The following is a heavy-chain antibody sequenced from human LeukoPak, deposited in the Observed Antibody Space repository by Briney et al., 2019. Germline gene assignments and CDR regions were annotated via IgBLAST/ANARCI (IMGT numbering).Heavy chain of an antibody. CDR2: NYYSGST. CDR1: CSYISSYF. CDR3: ARAVGPTYDILNGYYDEVWFDP. Sequence: PSASLSLCRTNCCSYISSYFWSWVRQPPREEMVWLGYNYYSGSTNYKASLKSRLTITVDTAKNELFLKLSTVTAEDSAVEYCARAVGPTYDILNGYYDEVWFDPWGQGTLVTVS. V-gene: IGHV4-59*01. D-gene: IGHD3-9*01. J-gene: IGHJ5*02.